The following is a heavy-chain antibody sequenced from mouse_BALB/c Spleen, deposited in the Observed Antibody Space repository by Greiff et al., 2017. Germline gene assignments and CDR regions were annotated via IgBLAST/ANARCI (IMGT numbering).Heavy chain of an antibody. CDR3: ARLRGNGNYEFAY. V-gene: IGHV3-8*02. J-gene: IGHJ3*01. CDR2: ISYSGST. D-gene: IGHD2-1*01. Sequence: EVQRVESGPSLVKPSQTLSLTCSVTGDSITSGYWNWIRKFPGNKLEYMGYISYSGSTYYNPSLKSRISITRDTSKNQYYLQLNSVTTEDTATYYCARLRGNGNYEFAYWGQGTLVTVSA. CDR1: GDSITSGY.